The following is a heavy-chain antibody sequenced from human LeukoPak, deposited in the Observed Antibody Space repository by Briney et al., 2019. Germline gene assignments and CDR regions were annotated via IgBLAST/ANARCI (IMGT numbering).Heavy chain of an antibody. CDR2: IKQDGSEK. CDR3: ASYSSGWFYDAFDI. D-gene: IGHD6-19*01. V-gene: IGHV3-7*01. Sequence: GGSLRLSCAASGFTVSSNYMSWVRQAPGKGLEWVANIKQDGSEKYYVDSVKGRFTISRDNAKNSLYLQMNSLRAEDTAVYYCASYSSGWFYDAFDIWGQGTMVTVSS. CDR1: GFTVSSNY. J-gene: IGHJ3*02.